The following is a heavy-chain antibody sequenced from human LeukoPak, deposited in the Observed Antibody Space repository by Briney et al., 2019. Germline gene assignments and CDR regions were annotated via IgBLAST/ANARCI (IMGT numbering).Heavy chain of an antibody. Sequence: PSETLSLTCTVSGGSISSGGYYWSWIRQHPGKGLERIGYIYYSGSTYYNPSLKSRVTISVDTSKNQFSLKLSSVTAADTAEYYCARLKRSLNWFDPWGQGTLVTVSS. CDR1: GGSISSGGYY. V-gene: IGHV4-31*03. CDR3: ARLKRSLNWFDP. CDR2: IYYSGST. D-gene: IGHD2-15*01. J-gene: IGHJ5*02.